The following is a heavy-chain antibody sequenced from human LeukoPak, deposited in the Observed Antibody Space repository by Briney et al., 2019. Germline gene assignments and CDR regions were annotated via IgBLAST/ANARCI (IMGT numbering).Heavy chain of an antibody. V-gene: IGHV3-23*01. CDR2: ISGSGGST. D-gene: IGHD3-9*01. J-gene: IGHJ5*02. CDR1: GFTFSSYG. Sequence: GGSLRLSCAASGFTFSSYGMSWVRQAPGKGLEWVSAISGSGGSTYYADSVKGRFTISRDNSKNTLYLQMNSLRAEDTAVYYCAKGRPLITIFSHRGFDPWGQGTLVTVSS. CDR3: AKGRPLITIFSHRGFDP.